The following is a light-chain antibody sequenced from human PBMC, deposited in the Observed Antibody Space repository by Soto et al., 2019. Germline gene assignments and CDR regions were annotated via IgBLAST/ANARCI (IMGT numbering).Light chain of an antibody. V-gene: IGKV1-39*01. CDR1: QSIDNY. Sequence: DIQMTQSPSSLSASVGDRVTITCRTSQSIDNYLNWYQQKPGKAPKLLMYAASTLQSGVPSRFSGSGSGTDFTLTINSLQPEDFATYYCQQLNSYPFTFGGGTKVDIK. CDR3: QQLNSYPFT. CDR2: AAS. J-gene: IGKJ4*01.